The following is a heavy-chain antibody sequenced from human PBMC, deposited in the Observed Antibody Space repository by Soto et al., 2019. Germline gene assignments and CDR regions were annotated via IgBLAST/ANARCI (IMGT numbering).Heavy chain of an antibody. V-gene: IGHV5-10-1*01. J-gene: IGHJ6*02. CDR1: GYSFTSYW. CDR2: IDPSDSYT. D-gene: IGHD3-10*01. Sequence: GESLKISCKGSGYSFTSYWISWVRQMPGKGLEWMGRIDPSDSYTNYSPSFQGHVTISADKSISTAYLQWSSLKASDTAMYYCARHSSWFGELSDYYYGMDVWGQGTTVTVSS. CDR3: ARHSSWFGELSDYYYGMDV.